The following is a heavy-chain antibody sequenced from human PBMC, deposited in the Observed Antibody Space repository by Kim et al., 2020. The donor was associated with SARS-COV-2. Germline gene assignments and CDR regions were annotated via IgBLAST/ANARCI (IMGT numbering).Heavy chain of an antibody. D-gene: IGHD2-2*02. J-gene: IGHJ4*02. Sequence: FQGRVTITRDTSASTAYMELSSLRSEDTAVYYCARTYCSSTSCYRFYFDYWGQGTLVTVSS. V-gene: IGHV1-3*01. CDR3: ARTYCSSTSCYRFYFDY.